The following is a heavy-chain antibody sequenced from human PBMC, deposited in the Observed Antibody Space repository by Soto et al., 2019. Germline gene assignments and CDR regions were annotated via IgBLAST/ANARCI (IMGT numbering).Heavy chain of an antibody. Sequence: PGGSLRLSCAASGFTFSSYGMHWVRQAPGKGLEWVAVTWYDGSNKYYADSVKGRFTISRDNSKNTLYLHMNSLRAEDTAVYYCARAGGVVGVDFDFWGQGTLVTVSS. CDR2: TWYDGSNK. CDR3: ARAGGVVGVDFDF. D-gene: IGHD3-3*01. V-gene: IGHV3-33*01. J-gene: IGHJ4*02. CDR1: GFTFSSYG.